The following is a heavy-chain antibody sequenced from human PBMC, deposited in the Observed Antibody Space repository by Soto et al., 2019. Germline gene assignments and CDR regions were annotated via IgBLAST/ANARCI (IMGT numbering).Heavy chain of an antibody. V-gene: IGHV3-48*03. CDR2: ISISGTTI. D-gene: IGHD3-10*01. Sequence: SXGSLRLYGEGSEITFRKLDMNWLRQAPGKGLEWVSYISISGTTIYYADSVKGRFTISRDNAKNSLYLQMNSLRAEDTAVYYCAVDYSGSGSYFFWGQGTLVTVSS. CDR1: EITFRKLD. CDR3: AVDYSGSGSYFF. J-gene: IGHJ4*02.